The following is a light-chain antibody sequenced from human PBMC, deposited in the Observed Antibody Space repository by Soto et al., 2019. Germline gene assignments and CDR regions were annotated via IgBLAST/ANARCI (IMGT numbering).Light chain of an antibody. CDR1: RYVSSN. CDR2: GAS. CDR3: QQYNNGWT. J-gene: IGKJ1*01. Sequence: EIVMTQSPATLSVSPGEGATFSCRARRYVSSNLAWYQQKPGQAPRLLIYGASTRATGIPARFSGSGSGTESTLTISSLQSEDLGVYYCQQYNNGWTFGQGTKVDIK. V-gene: IGKV3-15*01.